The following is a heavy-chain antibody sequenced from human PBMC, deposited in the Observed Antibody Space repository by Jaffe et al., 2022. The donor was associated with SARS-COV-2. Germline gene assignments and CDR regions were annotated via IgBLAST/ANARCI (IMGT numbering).Heavy chain of an antibody. CDR1: GFTFSTYW. V-gene: IGHV3-74*01. J-gene: IGHJ6*02. Sequence: EVQLVESGGGLVQPGGSLRLSCAASGFTFSTYWMNWVRQAPGKGLVWVSRISSDGSTTSCADSVKGRFTISRDNTKNTLYLQMNSLRAEDTAVYYCAREGNWGREYYYAMDVWGQGTTVTVSS. D-gene: IGHD7-27*01. CDR3: AREGNWGREYYYAMDV. CDR2: ISSDGSTT.